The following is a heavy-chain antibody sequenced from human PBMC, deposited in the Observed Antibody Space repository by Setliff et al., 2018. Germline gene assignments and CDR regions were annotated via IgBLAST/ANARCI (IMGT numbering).Heavy chain of an antibody. D-gene: IGHD5-12*01. Sequence: ASVKVSCKASGYTFTSYDINWVRQATGQGLEWMGWMNPNSGNTGYAQKFQGRVTITRNTSISTAYMELSSLRSEDTAVYYCAREKMATNYYYYYMDVWGKGTTVTVSS. CDR2: MNPNSGNT. J-gene: IGHJ6*03. CDR1: GYTFTSYD. CDR3: AREKMATNYYYYYMDV. V-gene: IGHV1-8*03.